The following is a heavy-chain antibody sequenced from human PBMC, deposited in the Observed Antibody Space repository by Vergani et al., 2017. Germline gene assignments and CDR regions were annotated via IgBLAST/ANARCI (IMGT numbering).Heavy chain of an antibody. Sequence: QVQLQQWGAGLLKPSETLSLTCAVYGGSFSGYYWSWIRQPPGKGLEWIGEINHSGSTDYNPSLKSRVTISVDTSKNQFSLKLSSVTAADTAVYYCASYSSSWYRRGTQDYWGQGTLVTVSS. CDR3: ASYSSSWYRRGTQDY. CDR2: INHSGST. V-gene: IGHV4-34*01. J-gene: IGHJ4*02. D-gene: IGHD6-13*01. CDR1: GGSFSGYY.